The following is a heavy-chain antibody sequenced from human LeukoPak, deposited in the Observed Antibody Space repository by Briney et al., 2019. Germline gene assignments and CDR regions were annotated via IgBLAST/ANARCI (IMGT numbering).Heavy chain of an antibody. V-gene: IGHV3-30-3*01. CDR2: ISYDGSNK. J-gene: IGHJ4*02. Sequence: PGGSLRLSCAASGFTFSSYAMHWVRQAPGKGLEWVAVISYDGSNKYYADSVKGRFTISRDNAKNSLYLQMNSLRAEDTAVYYCQPPVSRLTDYWGQGTLVTVSS. CDR3: QPPVSRLTDY. CDR1: GFTFSSYA. D-gene: IGHD1-14*01.